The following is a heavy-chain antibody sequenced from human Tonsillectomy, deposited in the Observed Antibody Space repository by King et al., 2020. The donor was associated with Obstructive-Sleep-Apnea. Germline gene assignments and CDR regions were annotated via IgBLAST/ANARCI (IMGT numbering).Heavy chain of an antibody. V-gene: IGHV4-34*01. CDR3: ARGSGAASVNWFDP. CDR1: GGSFSDYY. CDR2: INYTGST. D-gene: IGHD6-13*01. J-gene: IGHJ5*02. Sequence: VQLQQWGAGLLQPSETLSLTCAMYGGSFSDYYWNWIRQPPGKGLEWIGEINYTGSTNYNPSLKSRVTISVDTPKNQFSLKLRSVTAADTAVYYCARGSGAASVNWFDPWGQGALVTVSS.